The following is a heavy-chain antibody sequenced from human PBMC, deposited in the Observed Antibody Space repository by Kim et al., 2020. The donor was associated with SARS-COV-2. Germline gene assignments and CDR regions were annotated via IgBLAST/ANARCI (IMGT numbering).Heavy chain of an antibody. CDR1: GFTFSNYW. V-gene: IGHV3-7*03. D-gene: IGHD1-26*01. J-gene: IGHJ4*02. CDR3: ARGKGGGGSYWFDN. CDR2: IKEDGSDK. Sequence: GGSLRLSCAASGFTFSNYWMTWVRQAPGKGLEWVASIKEDGSDKYYVDPVKGRFTISRDNAKMSLYLQMNSLRGEDTAVYYCARGKGGGGSYWFDNWGQG.